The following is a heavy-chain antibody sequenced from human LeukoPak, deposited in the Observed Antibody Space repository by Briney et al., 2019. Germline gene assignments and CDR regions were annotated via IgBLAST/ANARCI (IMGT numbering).Heavy chain of an antibody. CDR1: DFDFSSHA. Sequence: GGSLRLSCAASDFDFSSHAMTWVRQAPGKGLEWVSAIGISGTKTYYGDSVKGRFTISRDNSKNTLYLQVNSLRAEDTAVYYCAKGGKWDVTPFDYWGQGTLVTVSS. CDR2: IGISGTKT. CDR3: AKGGKWDVTPFDY. J-gene: IGHJ4*02. V-gene: IGHV3-23*01. D-gene: IGHD1-26*01.